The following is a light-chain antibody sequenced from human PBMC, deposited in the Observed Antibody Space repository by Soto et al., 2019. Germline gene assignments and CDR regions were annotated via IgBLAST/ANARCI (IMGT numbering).Light chain of an antibody. CDR2: EVS. CDR3: SSHTTTNTWL. V-gene: IGLV2-14*01. J-gene: IGLJ6*01. CDR1: STDLGAYNY. Sequence: QSALTQPASVSGSPGQSITISCTGTSTDLGAYNYVSWYQLHPGKAPQLMIYEVSYRPSGVSDRFSGSRSGNTASLTIIGLQSEDEADYYCSSHTTTNTWLFGGGTKVTVL.